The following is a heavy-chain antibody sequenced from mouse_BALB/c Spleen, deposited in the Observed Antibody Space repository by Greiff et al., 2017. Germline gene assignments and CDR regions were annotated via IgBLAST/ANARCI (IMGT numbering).Heavy chain of an antibody. CDR3: ARAYEGGFDY. Sequence: EVKLVESGGGLVQPGGSLKLSCAASGFTFSSYGMSWVRQTPDKRLELVATINSNGGSTYYPDSVKGRFTISRDNAKNTLYLQMSSLKSEDTAMYYGARAYEGGFDYWGQGTTLTVSS. CDR2: INSNGGST. D-gene: IGHD1-1*01. CDR1: GFTFSSYG. V-gene: IGHV5-6-3*01. J-gene: IGHJ2*01.